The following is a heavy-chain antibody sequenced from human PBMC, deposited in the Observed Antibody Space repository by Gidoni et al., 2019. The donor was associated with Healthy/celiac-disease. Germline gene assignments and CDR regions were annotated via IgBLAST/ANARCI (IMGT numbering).Heavy chain of an antibody. J-gene: IGHJ4*02. CDR3: ARDASSAIPTERLYYFDY. Sequence: VQLQESCPGLVKPSGTLSLTFAVSVGSISSSNWWSWVRQPPGKGLEWIGEIYHSGSTNYKPSLKSRVTISVDKSKNQFSLKLSSVTAADTAVDYCARDASSAIPTERLYYFDYWGQGTLVTVSS. CDR1: VGSISSSNW. CDR2: IYHSGST. D-gene: IGHD2-21*02. V-gene: IGHV4-4*02.